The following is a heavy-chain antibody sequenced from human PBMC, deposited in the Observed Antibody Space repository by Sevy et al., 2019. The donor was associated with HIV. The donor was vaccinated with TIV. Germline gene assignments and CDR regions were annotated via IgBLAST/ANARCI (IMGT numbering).Heavy chain of an antibody. V-gene: IGHV1-69*06. Sequence: ASVKVSCKASGGTFSSYAISWVRQAPGQGPEWMGGIIPIFGTSNYAQKLQGRVTITADKSTGTAYMELSSLRSEDTAVYYCAGVPAAKNYYYYMDVWGKGTTVTVSS. CDR3: AGVPAAKNYYYYMDV. J-gene: IGHJ6*03. D-gene: IGHD2-2*01. CDR1: GGTFSSYA. CDR2: IIPIFGTS.